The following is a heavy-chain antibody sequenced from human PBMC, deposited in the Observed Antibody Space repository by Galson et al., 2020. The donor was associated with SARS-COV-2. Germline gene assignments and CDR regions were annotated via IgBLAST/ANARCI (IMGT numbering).Heavy chain of an antibody. Sequence: GGSLRLSCAASGFTVSSHYMNWVRKAPGKGLERVSVLHSGGGTYYADSVKGRFTISRDNSKNKLYLQMNSLRAEDTAMYYCARDLLNAFDIWGQGTMVTVSS. J-gene: IGHJ3*02. CDR3: ARDLLNAFDI. CDR2: LHSGGGT. D-gene: IGHD2-15*01. CDR1: GFTVSSHY. V-gene: IGHV3-53*05.